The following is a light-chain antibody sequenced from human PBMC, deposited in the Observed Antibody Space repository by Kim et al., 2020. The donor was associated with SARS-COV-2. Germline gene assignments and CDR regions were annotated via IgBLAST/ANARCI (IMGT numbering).Light chain of an antibody. CDR3: HQYNDWPPGDT. Sequence: SRGENATLSCRASQSVSNNLTWYQHKPGQPPRLLISGASTRATGVPARFSGSGSGTDFTLTVSSLQSEDFAVYYCHQYNDWPPGDTFGQGTKLEI. J-gene: IGKJ2*01. CDR1: QSVSNN. CDR2: GAS. V-gene: IGKV3-15*01.